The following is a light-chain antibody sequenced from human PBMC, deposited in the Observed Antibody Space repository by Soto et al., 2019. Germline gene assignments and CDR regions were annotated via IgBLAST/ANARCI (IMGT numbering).Light chain of an antibody. CDR1: SSDVGGYDY. Sequence: QSALTQPASVSGSPGQSITISCTGTSSDVGGYDYVSWYQQHPGKAPKLMIYEVSDRPLGVSNRFSGSKSGNTASLTISGLQAEDEAYYYCSSYTSSSTLPYGFGTGTKSPS. V-gene: IGLV2-14*01. J-gene: IGLJ1*01. CDR2: EVS. CDR3: SSYTSSSTLPYG.